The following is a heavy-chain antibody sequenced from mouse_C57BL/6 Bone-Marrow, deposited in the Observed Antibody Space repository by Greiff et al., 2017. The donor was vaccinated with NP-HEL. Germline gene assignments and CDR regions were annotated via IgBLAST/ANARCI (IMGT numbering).Heavy chain of an antibody. CDR2: LSSGGSYP. CDR3: APITTVVFDY. J-gene: IGHJ2*01. Sequence: EVKLMESGGDLVKPGGSLKLSCAASGFTFSSYGMSWVRQTPDKRLEWVATLSSGGSYPSYPDSVKGRFTISRDNAKNTLYLQMSSLKSEDTAMYYCAPITTVVFDYWGQGTTLTVSS. D-gene: IGHD1-1*01. CDR1: GFTFSSYG. V-gene: IGHV5-6*01.